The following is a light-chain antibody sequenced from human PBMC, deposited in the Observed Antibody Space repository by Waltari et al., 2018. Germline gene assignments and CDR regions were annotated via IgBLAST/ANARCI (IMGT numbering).Light chain of an antibody. V-gene: IGKV3-20*01. CDR2: HAS. Sequence: ENVLTQSPGTLSLSPGESATLSCRASQGVGKSLAWYQQRPGQAPRLLLYHASIRATGIPDRFSGSGCGTDFSLTISRLEPEDFAVYYCQKYDFLPATFGQGTTVEIK. J-gene: IGKJ1*01. CDR3: QKYDFLPAT. CDR1: QGVGKS.